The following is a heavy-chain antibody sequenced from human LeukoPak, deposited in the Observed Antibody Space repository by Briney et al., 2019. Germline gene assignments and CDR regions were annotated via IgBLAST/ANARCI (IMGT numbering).Heavy chain of an antibody. CDR1: GFSFSNHW. CDR3: ARDPRVGYCSASSCQGGYSYFDP. V-gene: IGHV3-7*01. Sequence: GGSLRLSCAASGFSFSNHWMSWVRQAPGKGLEWVANIKQDGSEKYYVDSVKGRFTISRDNAKNSLYLQMNSLRVEDTAVYYCARDPRVGYCSASSCQGGYSYFDPWGQGTLVTVTS. D-gene: IGHD2-15*01. CDR2: IKQDGSEK. J-gene: IGHJ5*02.